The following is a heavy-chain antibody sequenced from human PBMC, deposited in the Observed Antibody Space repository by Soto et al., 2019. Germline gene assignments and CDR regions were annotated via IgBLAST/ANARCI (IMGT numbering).Heavy chain of an antibody. D-gene: IGHD3-3*01. CDR2: ISNDGSNK. J-gene: IGHJ5*02. CDR3: ARAIFGVVKGKVFDP. Sequence: GGSLSLSCASCGFTLSRYGMHGVRQAPGKGLEWVAVISNDGSNKYYADSVKGRFTITRDTSKNTLYLQMSSLRAEDTAVYYCARAIFGVVKGKVFDPWGQGTLVTVSS. V-gene: IGHV3-30*03. CDR1: GFTLSRYG.